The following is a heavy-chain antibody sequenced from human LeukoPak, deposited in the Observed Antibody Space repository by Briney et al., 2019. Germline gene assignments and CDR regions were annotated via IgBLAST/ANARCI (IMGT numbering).Heavy chain of an antibody. J-gene: IGHJ4*02. Sequence: SETLSLTCAVSGGSINSHYWGWIRQPPGKGLQWIGDIHSTGKNNYNPSLKSRVTISLDTSKSHLSLNLTSVLAADTAIYYCVRRDTGWNYFDYWGQGILVTVSS. CDR3: VRRDTGWNYFDY. V-gene: IGHV4-4*08. CDR1: GGSINSHY. D-gene: IGHD6-19*01. CDR2: IHSTGKN.